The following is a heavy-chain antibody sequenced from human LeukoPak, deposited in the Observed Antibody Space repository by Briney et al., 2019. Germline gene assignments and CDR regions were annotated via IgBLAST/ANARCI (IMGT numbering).Heavy chain of an antibody. CDR2: IKSKGDGGTT. Sequence: PGGSLRLSCAASGSGFSFSNAWMTWVRQAPGKGLEWVGRIKSKGDGGTTDYAAPVKGRFTMSRDDSKSTLCLQMNSLKVEDTAIYYCSTDWYDYWGQGTLVTVSS. CDR3: STDWYDY. J-gene: IGHJ4*02. V-gene: IGHV3-15*01. D-gene: IGHD6-13*01. CDR1: GSGFSFSNAW.